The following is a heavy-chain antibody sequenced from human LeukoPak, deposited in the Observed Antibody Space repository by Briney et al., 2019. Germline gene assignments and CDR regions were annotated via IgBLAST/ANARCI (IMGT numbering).Heavy chain of an antibody. D-gene: IGHD5-12*01. Sequence: SETLSLTCAVYGGSFSGYYGSWIRQPPGKGLEWIGEINHSGSTNYNPSLKSRVTISVDTSKNQFSLKLSSVTAAGTAVYYCASSIGYSGYIFDYWGQGTLVTVSS. CDR2: INHSGST. CDR1: GGSFSGYY. J-gene: IGHJ4*02. CDR3: ASSIGYSGYIFDY. V-gene: IGHV4-34*01.